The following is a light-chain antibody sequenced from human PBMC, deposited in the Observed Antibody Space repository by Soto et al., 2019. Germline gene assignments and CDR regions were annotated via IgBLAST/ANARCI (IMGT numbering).Light chain of an antibody. V-gene: IGKV3-11*01. CDR1: QSVSRH. CDR2: DAS. Sequence: EIVLTQSPATLSLSPGERATLSCRASQSVSRHLAWYQQKPGQAPRLLIYDASNRATGIPARFSGSGSGTDFTLTISSLEPEDFAVYSCQQYDNWPPTFGGGTKVEIK. J-gene: IGKJ4*01. CDR3: QQYDNWPPT.